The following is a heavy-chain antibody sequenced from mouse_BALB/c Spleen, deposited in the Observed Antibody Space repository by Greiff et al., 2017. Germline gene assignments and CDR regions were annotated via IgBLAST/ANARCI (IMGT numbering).Heavy chain of an antibody. CDR2: IWGDGST. D-gene: IGHD1-1*01. CDR1: GFSLTGYG. J-gene: IGHJ4*01. Sequence: QVQLKESGPGLVAPSQSLSITCTVSGFSLTGYGVNWVRQPPGKGLEWLGMIWGDGSTDYNSALKSRLSISKDNSKSQVFLKMNSLQTDDTARYYCARGPLLRRGYYYAMDYWGQGTSVTVSA. CDR3: ARGPLLRRGYYYAMDY. V-gene: IGHV2-6-7*01.